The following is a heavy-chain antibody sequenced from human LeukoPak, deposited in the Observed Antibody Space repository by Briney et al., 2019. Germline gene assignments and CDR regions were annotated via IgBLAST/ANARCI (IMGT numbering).Heavy chain of an antibody. CDR3: ARNGDWDAFDI. CDR2: INDSGST. CDR1: VGSFSGHY. Sequence: SETLSLTCAVYVGSFSGHYWSWIRQPPGKGLEWIGEINDSGSTNYNPSLKSRVTISVVTSKNQFSLKLSSVTAADTAVYYCARNGDWDAFDIWGQGTMVTVSS. D-gene: IGHD2-21*02. V-gene: IGHV4-34*01. J-gene: IGHJ3*02.